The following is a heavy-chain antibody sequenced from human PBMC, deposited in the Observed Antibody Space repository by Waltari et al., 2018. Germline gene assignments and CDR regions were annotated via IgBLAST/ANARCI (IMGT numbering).Heavy chain of an antibody. CDR1: GFMFTNYW. Sequence: EMQLVQSGGGLVQPGGSLRLSCDASGFMFTNYWMTWVRQAPGEGLEWVAKIYLDGSGRYYADSVKGRFTISRDNAKNSVYLQMSSLRVEDTAVYYCARDLPHGYFDVWGRGALVVVSS. D-gene: IGHD6-25*01. CDR3: ARDLPHGYFDV. V-gene: IGHV3-7*01. CDR2: IYLDGSGR. J-gene: IGHJ2*01.